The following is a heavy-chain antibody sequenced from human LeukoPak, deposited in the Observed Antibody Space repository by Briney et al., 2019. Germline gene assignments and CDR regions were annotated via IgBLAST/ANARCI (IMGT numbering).Heavy chain of an antibody. D-gene: IGHD3-10*01. CDR2: ISAYNGNT. V-gene: IGHV1-18*01. J-gene: IGHJ6*03. CDR3: ARTVVYGSGSYANYYYYYYYMDV. CDR1: GYTFTSYG. Sequence: GASVKVSCKASGYTFTSYGISWVRQAPGQGLEWMGWISAYNGNTNYAQKLQGRVTMTTDTSTSTAYMELRSLRSDDTAVYYCARTVVYGSGSYANYYYYYYYMDVWGKGTTVTVSS.